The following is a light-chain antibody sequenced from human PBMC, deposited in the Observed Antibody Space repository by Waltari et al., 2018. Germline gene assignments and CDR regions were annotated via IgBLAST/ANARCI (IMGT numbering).Light chain of an antibody. CDR3: QQYNIWPPLFT. Sequence: EIVMTQSPATLSVSPGDRATLSCRASQSVSSNLAWYQQKPGQAPRLLIYGASTRATGIPARFSGTGSVTEFTLTISSLQSEDFAVYYCQQYNIWPPLFTFGPGTKVDMK. CDR1: QSVSSN. J-gene: IGKJ3*01. V-gene: IGKV3D-15*01. CDR2: GAS.